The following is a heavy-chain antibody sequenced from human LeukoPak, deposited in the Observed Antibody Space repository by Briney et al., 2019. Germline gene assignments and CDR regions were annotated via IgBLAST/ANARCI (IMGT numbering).Heavy chain of an antibody. CDR2: IYYNGST. Sequence: SETLSLTCAVYGGSFSGYYWSWIRQPPGKGLQWIGSIYYNGSTYYNPSLKSRVIISVDTSKNQFSLKLSSVTAADTAVYYCARVRVAVAGTDYYYYYYMDVWGKGTTVTVSS. J-gene: IGHJ6*03. CDR3: ARVRVAVAGTDYYYYYYMDV. V-gene: IGHV4-34*01. D-gene: IGHD6-19*01. CDR1: GGSFSGYY.